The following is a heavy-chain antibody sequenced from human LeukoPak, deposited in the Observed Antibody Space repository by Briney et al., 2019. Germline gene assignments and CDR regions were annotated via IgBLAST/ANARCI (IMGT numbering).Heavy chain of an antibody. J-gene: IGHJ4*02. Sequence: GGSLRLFCAASGFTFSNYAMSWVRQAPGKGLEWVSAITGSDGTTYYADSVKGRFTISRDNSKNTLYLQMNSLRVADTAVYYCAQWGDYDILTGYYVSDYWGQGTLVTVSS. CDR3: AQWGDYDILTGYYVSDY. D-gene: IGHD3-9*01. CDR2: ITGSDGTT. CDR1: GFTFSNYA. V-gene: IGHV3-23*01.